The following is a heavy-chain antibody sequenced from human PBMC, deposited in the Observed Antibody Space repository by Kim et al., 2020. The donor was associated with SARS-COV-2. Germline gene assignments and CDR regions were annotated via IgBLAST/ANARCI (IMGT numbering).Heavy chain of an antibody. D-gene: IGHD6-6*01. Sequence: GGSLRLSCAASGFTFSDCYMTWFRQAPGKGLECLSYIGRSGRDINYADSVKGRFTISRDNAKNSLYLQMNSLRVEDTAVYYCARYTRAPDPWGQGTLVTVSS. CDR1: GFTFSDCY. CDR2: IGRSGRDI. CDR3: ARYTRAPDP. V-gene: IGHV3-11*04. J-gene: IGHJ5*02.